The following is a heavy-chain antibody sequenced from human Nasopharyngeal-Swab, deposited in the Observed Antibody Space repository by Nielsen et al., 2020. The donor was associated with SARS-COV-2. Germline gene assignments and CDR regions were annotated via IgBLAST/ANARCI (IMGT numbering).Heavy chain of an antibody. V-gene: IGHV4-4*07. Sequence: SESLSLSCTASGVTISSYYLSWIRQPAGKGLEWIGRIYTSGSTNYNPSLKSRVTMSVDTSKNQFSQKLSYVTAAETTVYYCARETTIFYYGMDVWGQGTTVTVSS. CDR1: GVTISSYY. CDR3: ARETTIFYYGMDV. CDR2: IYTSGST. D-gene: IGHD3-3*01. J-gene: IGHJ6*02.